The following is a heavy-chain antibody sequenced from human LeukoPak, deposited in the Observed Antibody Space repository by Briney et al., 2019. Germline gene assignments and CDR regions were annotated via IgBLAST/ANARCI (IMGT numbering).Heavy chain of an antibody. V-gene: IGHV1-2*02. D-gene: IGHD2-15*01. Sequence: ASVKVSCKASGYTFTAYYMHWVRQTPGQGLEYMGWINPNSGGTNYAQKFQGRVTMTRDTSISTAYMELSRLGSDDTAVYYCARGNEGYCSGGSCYVGAWFDPWGQGTRVTVSS. CDR1: GYTFTAYY. J-gene: IGHJ5*02. CDR3: ARGNEGYCSGGSCYVGAWFDP. CDR2: INPNSGGT.